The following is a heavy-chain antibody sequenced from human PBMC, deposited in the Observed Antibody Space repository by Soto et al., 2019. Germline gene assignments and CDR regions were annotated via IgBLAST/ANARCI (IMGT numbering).Heavy chain of an antibody. Sequence: SETLSLTCTVSGGSISSYYWTWIRQPPGKKLEWMGHIHHTGSTNYSPSLKSRVTVSLDTSKNQFSLRLSSVTAADTAVYYCAREGDWFDPWGQGTLVTVSS. J-gene: IGHJ5*02. CDR2: IHHTGST. D-gene: IGHD3-16*01. V-gene: IGHV4-59*01. CDR1: GGSISSYY. CDR3: AREGDWFDP.